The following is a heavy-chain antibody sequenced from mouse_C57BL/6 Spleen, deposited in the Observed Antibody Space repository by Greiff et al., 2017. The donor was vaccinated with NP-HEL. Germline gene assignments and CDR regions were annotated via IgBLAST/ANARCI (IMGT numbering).Heavy chain of an antibody. CDR3: ARYFYDSYFDY. CDR1: GYTFTSYW. V-gene: IGHV1-64*01. CDR2: IHPNSGST. Sequence: QVQLQQPGAELVKPGASVKLSCKASGYTFTSYWMHWVKQRPGQGLEWIGMIHPNSGSTNYNEKFKSKATLTVDKSSSTAYMQLSSLTSKDSAVYYCARYFYDSYFDYWGQGTTLTVSS. J-gene: IGHJ2*01. D-gene: IGHD2-3*01.